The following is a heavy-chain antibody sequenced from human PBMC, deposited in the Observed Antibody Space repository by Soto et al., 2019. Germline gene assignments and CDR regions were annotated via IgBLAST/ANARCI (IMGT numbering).Heavy chain of an antibody. Sequence: GGSLRLSCAASGFTFSSYAMHWVRQAPGKGLEWVAVISYDGSKKYYADSVKGRFTISRDNSKNTLYLQMNSLRAEDTAVYYCASLRITMVRGPDYYYGMDVWGQGTTGTVSS. J-gene: IGHJ6*02. CDR2: ISYDGSKK. CDR3: ASLRITMVRGPDYYYGMDV. V-gene: IGHV3-30-3*01. CDR1: GFTFSSYA. D-gene: IGHD3-10*01.